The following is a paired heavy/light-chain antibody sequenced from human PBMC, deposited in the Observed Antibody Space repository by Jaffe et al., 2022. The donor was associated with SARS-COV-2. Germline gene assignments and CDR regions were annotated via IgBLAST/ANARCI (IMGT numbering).Heavy chain of an antibody. J-gene: IGHJ4*02. D-gene: IGHD3-22*01. CDR3: VRRVGGYSD. CDR1: GFTFSSNP. V-gene: IGHV3-64D*09. CDR2: ISNIGGTT. Sequence: EVQLVESGGGLVQPGGSLRLSCSASGFTFSSNPMHWVRQAPGKGLEYVSAISNIGGTTYYADSVKGRFTISRDNSKNTLYLQMSSLRAEDTAVYYCVRRVGGYSDWGQGTLVTVSS.
Light chain of an antibody. Sequence: DIQMTQSPSSLSASVGDRVTITCRASQGISNSLAWYQQKPGKVPKLLIYAASTLHSGVPSRFSGSGSGTDFTLTISSLQPEDVATYYCQKYNSAPFTFGPGTKVDIK. V-gene: IGKV1-27*01. CDR1: QGISNS. J-gene: IGKJ3*01. CDR2: AAS. CDR3: QKYNSAPFT.